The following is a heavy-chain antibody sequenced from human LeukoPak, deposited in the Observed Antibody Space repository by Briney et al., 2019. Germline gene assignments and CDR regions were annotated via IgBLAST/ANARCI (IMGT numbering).Heavy chain of an antibody. CDR3: ARQTFGALYFDS. CDR1: GGSISRGSYY. D-gene: IGHD3-10*01. CDR2: VYNSGST. Sequence: ASETLSLTCIVSGGSISRGSYYWNWIRQPAGKGLEWMGRVYNSGSTNYNPSLKSRVTISTDMSKNQFSLKLSSVTAADTAVYYCARQTFGALYFDSWGQGTLVTVSS. J-gene: IGHJ4*02. V-gene: IGHV4-61*02.